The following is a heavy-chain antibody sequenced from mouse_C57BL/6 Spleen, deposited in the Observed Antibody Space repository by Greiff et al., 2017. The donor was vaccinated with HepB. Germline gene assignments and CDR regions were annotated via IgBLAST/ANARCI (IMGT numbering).Heavy chain of an antibody. V-gene: IGHV1-76*01. CDR2: IYPGSGNT. J-gene: IGHJ2*01. CDR1: GYTFTDYY. CDR3: ARSPGRGGDY. Sequence: VQLQESGAELVRPGASVKLSCKASGYTFTDYYINWVKQRPGQGLEWIARIYPGSGNTYYNEKFKGKATLTAEKSSSTAYMQLSSLTSEDSAVYFCARSPGRGGDYWGQGTTLTVSS.